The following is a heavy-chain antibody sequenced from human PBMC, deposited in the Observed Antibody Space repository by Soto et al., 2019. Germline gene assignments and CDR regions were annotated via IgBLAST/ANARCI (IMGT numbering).Heavy chain of an antibody. Sequence: ASVKVSCKASGGTFSSYAISWVRQAPGQGLEWMGGIIPIFGTANYAQKFQGRVTITADKSTSTAYMELSSLRSEDTAVYYCASQVYSSSAKGYYFDPWGPGTLVTVSS. V-gene: IGHV1-69*06. D-gene: IGHD6-6*01. CDR3: ASQVYSSSAKGYYFDP. J-gene: IGHJ4*02. CDR1: GGTFSSYA. CDR2: IIPIFGTA.